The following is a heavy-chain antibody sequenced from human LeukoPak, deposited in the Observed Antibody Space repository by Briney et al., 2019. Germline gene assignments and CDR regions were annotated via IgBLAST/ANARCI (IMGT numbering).Heavy chain of an antibody. Sequence: SQTLSLTCTASGGTISSGSYNWSWLRPPAGKELEWIRRIYTSGSNNYNPSLKSLVTISVETSKYQFDLKLSSVNAADMALYYCGGEDTGVFDYWGQGTLVTVSS. D-gene: IGHD7-27*01. V-gene: IGHV4-61*02. CDR3: GGEDTGVFDY. CDR1: GGTISSGSYN. J-gene: IGHJ4*02. CDR2: IYTSGSN.